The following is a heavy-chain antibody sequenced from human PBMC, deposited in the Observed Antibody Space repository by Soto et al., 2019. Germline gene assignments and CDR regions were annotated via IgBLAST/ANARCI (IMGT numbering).Heavy chain of an antibody. D-gene: IGHD1-26*01. J-gene: IGHJ4*02. Sequence: PGGSLRLSCAASGFSFSNYAMHLVRQAPGKGLEWVAVIWYDGSNKYYADSVKGRFTISKDNSQTTVYLQMNSLRAEDTAVYYCTRDPYGGSRYYFDSWGQGTLVTVSS. CDR3: TRDPYGGSRYYFDS. CDR2: IWYDGSNK. V-gene: IGHV3-33*01. CDR1: GFSFSNYA.